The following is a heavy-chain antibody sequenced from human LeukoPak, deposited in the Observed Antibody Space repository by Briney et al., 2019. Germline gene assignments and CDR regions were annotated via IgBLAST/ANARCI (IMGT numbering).Heavy chain of an antibody. V-gene: IGHV3-23*01. D-gene: IGHD2-15*01. CDR1: GFTFGSYA. CDR3: ARDQIVVVVAAFDI. J-gene: IGHJ3*02. Sequence: GGSLRLSCAASGFTFGSYAMSWVRQAPGKGLEWVSAISGSGGSTYYADSVKGRFTISRDNSKNTLYLQMNSLRAEDTAVYYCARDQIVVVVAAFDIWGQGTMVTVSS. CDR2: ISGSGGST.